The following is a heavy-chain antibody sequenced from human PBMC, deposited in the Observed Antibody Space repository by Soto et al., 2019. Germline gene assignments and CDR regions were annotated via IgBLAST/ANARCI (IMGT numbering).Heavy chain of an antibody. J-gene: IGHJ4*02. CDR3: AVQDIGVVPAAPFDY. CDR1: GASVIIVSYY. D-gene: IGHD2-2*01. CDR2: IYYSGST. Sequence: SDTLSLTCTVSGASVIIVSYYWSWILHPPGKGLEWIGYIYYSGSTNYNPSLKHPVTISVDTYKNQFSLKLSSVTAADTAVYYCAVQDIGVVPAAPFDYWGQGTLVTVSS. V-gene: IGHV4-61*01.